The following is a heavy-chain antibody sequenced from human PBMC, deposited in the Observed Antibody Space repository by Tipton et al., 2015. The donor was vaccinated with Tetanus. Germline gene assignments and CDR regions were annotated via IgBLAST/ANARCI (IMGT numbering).Heavy chain of an antibody. J-gene: IGHJ4*02. CDR2: VYNSGTT. Sequence: LRLSCTVSGGSVNSGGYYWTWIRLHPRKGLEYIGYVYNSGTTYYKPSLERRVTISIDISTNQFSLSLTSVTAADTAVYFCARGLPREPSYLDYWGQGKQVTVSS. V-gene: IGHV4-31*03. D-gene: IGHD1-26*01. CDR1: GGSVNSGGYY. CDR3: ARGLPREPSYLDY.